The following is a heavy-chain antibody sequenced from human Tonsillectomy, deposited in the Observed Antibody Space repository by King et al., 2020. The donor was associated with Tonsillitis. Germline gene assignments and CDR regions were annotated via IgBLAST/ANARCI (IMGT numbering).Heavy chain of an antibody. J-gene: IGHJ4*02. Sequence: DVQLVESGGGLVQPGGSLRLSCAASGFTFRRYAMSWVRHSPGKGLEWVSAITGTGTNTYYADSVKGRFTISRDNSKNTLYPQMSSLRADDTAVYYCAKDGGASNYYFFYNYWGQGNPVTVSS. CDR2: ITGTGTNT. V-gene: IGHV3-23*04. CDR1: GFTFRRYA. D-gene: IGHD5-24*01. CDR3: AKDGGASNYYFFYNY.